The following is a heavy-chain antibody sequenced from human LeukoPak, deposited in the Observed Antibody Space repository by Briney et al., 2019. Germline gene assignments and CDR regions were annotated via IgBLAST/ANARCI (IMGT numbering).Heavy chain of an antibody. J-gene: IGHJ4*02. Sequence: SETLSLTCTVSGGSVSSSSYYWGWIRQPPGKGLEWIGSIFYSETTYYSPSLKSRITISVDTSTNQFSLKLSSVTAADTAVYFCARGQWLVPLDFWGQGILVTVTS. CDR3: ARGQWLVPLDF. CDR1: GGSVSSSSYY. CDR2: IFYSETT. D-gene: IGHD6-19*01. V-gene: IGHV4-39*01.